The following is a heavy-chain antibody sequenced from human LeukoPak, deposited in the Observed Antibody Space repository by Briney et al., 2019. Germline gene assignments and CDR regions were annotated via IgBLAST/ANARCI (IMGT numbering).Heavy chain of an antibody. D-gene: IGHD1-26*01. CDR1: GFTVSSNY. CDR2: IYSGGST. V-gene: IGHV3-53*01. J-gene: IGHJ6*02. Sequence: GSLRLSCAASGFTVSSNYMSWVRQAPGKGLEWVSVIYSGGSTYYADSVKGRFTISRDNSKNTLYLQMNSLRAEDTAVYYCASDSGSYYGYYYGMDVWGQGTTVTVSS. CDR3: ASDSGSYYGYYYGMDV.